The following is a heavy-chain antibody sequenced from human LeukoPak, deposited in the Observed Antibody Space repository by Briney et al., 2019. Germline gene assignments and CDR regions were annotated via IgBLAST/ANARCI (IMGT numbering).Heavy chain of an antibody. Sequence: SETLSLTCAVYGGSFSGYYWSWIRQPPGKGLEWIGEINHSGSTNYNPSLKSRVTISVDTSKNQFSLKLSSVTAADTAVYYCARGRRLRNCSGGSCFFFVAFDIWGQGTMVTVSS. J-gene: IGHJ3*02. CDR2: INHSGST. CDR1: GGSFSGYY. D-gene: IGHD2-15*01. CDR3: ARGRRLRNCSGGSCFFFVAFDI. V-gene: IGHV4-34*01.